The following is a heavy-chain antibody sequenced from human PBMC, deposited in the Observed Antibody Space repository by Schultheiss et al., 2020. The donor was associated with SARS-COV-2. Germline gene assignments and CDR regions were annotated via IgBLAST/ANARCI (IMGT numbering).Heavy chain of an antibody. CDR2: INHSGST. CDR3: ARDPDGYLVYHHGMDV. Sequence: SETLSLTCAVYGGSFSGYYWSWIRQPPGKGLEWIGEINHSGSTNYNPSLKSRVTISVDTSKNQFSLKLSTVTAADTAVYYCARDPDGYLVYHHGMDVWGQGTTVTVSS. D-gene: IGHD5-24*01. J-gene: IGHJ6*02. CDR1: GGSFSGYY. V-gene: IGHV4-34*01.